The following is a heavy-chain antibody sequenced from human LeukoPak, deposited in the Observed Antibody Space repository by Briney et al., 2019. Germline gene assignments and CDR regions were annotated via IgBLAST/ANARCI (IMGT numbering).Heavy chain of an antibody. Sequence: PSETLSLTCAVYGGSFSGYYWSWIRQPPGKGLEWIGEINHSGSTNYNPSLKSRVTISVDTSKNQFSLKLSSVTAADTAVYYCARGRASGSSLYYYYYYGMDVWSQGTTVTVSS. D-gene: IGHD1-26*01. CDR3: ARGRASGSSLYYYYYYGMDV. V-gene: IGHV4-34*01. CDR1: GGSFSGYY. CDR2: INHSGST. J-gene: IGHJ6*02.